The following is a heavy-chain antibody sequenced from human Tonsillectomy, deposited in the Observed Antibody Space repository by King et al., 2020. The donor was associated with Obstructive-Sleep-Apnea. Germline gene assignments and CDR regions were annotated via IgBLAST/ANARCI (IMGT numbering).Heavy chain of an antibody. J-gene: IGHJ4*02. CDR3: ARVEDYFDY. CDR2: INHRGST. CDR1: GGSFSGYY. D-gene: IGHD3-3*01. V-gene: IGHV4-34*01. Sequence: QLQQWGAGLLKPSETLSLTCAVYGGSFSGYYWSWIRQPPGEGREWIGEINHRGSTNYNPSLKSRVTISVDTSKNHLSLKVSSVTAADTAVYYCARVEDYFDYWGQGNLVTVSS.